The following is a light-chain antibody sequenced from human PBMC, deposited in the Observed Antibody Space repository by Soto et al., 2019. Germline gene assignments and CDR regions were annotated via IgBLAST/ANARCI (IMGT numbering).Light chain of an antibody. CDR1: QSISNW. J-gene: IGKJ1*01. Sequence: DIQMTQSPSTLSASVGDRVTITCRASQSISNWLAWYQQKPGKASKLLIYDASSLESGVPSRFSGSGSGTEFTLTISSLQPDDFATYYCQQYYNYPRTFGQGTKVDIK. CDR2: DAS. V-gene: IGKV1-5*01. CDR3: QQYYNYPRT.